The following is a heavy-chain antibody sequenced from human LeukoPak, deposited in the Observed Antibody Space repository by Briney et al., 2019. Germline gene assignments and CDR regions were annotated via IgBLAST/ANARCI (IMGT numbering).Heavy chain of an antibody. J-gene: IGHJ4*02. V-gene: IGHV4-4*07. D-gene: IGHD3-10*01. Sequence: SETLSLTCTVSGGSISSYYWSWIRQPAGKGLEWIGRIYTSGSTNYNPSLKSRVTISVDTSKNQFSLKLSSVTAADTAVYYCARGYRAKREAHITMVRGVIRFYFDYWGQGTLVTVSS. CDR3: ARGYRAKREAHITMVRGVIRFYFDY. CDR1: GGSISSYY. CDR2: IYTSGST.